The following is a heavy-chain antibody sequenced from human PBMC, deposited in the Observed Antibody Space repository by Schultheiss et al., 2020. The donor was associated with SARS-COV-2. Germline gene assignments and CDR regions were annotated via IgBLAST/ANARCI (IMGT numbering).Heavy chain of an antibody. Sequence: GESLKISCKASGYTFTSYGISWVRQAPGQGLEWMGWISAYNGNTNYAQKLQGRVTMTTDTSTSTAYMELRSLRSDDTAVYYCARDVVVVPAAIKPGNYYYYYMDVWGKGTTVTVSS. CDR3: ARDVVVVPAAIKPGNYYYYYMDV. J-gene: IGHJ6*03. D-gene: IGHD2-2*01. V-gene: IGHV1-18*01. CDR1: GYTFTSYG. CDR2: ISAYNGNT.